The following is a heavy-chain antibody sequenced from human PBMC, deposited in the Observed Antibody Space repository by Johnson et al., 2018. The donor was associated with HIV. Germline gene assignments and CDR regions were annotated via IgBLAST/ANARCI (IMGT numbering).Heavy chain of an antibody. D-gene: IGHD3-16*01. CDR2: IKQDGSQK. J-gene: IGHJ3*01. CDR3: AKDGGRWSYSFDV. V-gene: IGHV3-7*01. CDR1: GFTFSSSW. Sequence: VQLVESGGGVVQPGRSLRLSCAASGFTFSSSWMNWVRQAPGKGLEWVANIKQDGSQKSYVDSVKGRFTISRDNAKNSLYLQMNSLRGEDTAMYYCAKDGGRWSYSFDVWGQGTMVSVSS.